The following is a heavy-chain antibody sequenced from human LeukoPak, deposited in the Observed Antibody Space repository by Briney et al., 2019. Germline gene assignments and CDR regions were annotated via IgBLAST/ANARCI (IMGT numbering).Heavy chain of an antibody. D-gene: IGHD1-26*01. CDR2: IKQDGSEK. V-gene: IGHV3-7*01. CDR3: ARVRPSGATRDFGWFDP. Sequence: GGSLRLSCATSGFTFSSYGMNWVRQAPGKGLEWVANIKQDGSEKYYVDSVKGRFTISRDNAKNSLYLQMNSLRAEDTAVYYCARVRPSGATRDFGWFDPWGQGTLVTVSS. CDR1: GFTFSSYG. J-gene: IGHJ5*02.